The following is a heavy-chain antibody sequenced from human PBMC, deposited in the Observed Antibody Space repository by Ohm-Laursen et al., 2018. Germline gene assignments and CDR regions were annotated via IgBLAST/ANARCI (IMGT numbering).Heavy chain of an antibody. D-gene: IGHD4-11*01. Sequence: SLRLSCAASGFTFDDYAMHWVRQAPGKGLEWVSGISWNSGSIGYADSVKGRFTISRDNAKNSLYLQMNSLRAEDTALYYCAKDSTVTPCGMDVWGQGTTVTVSS. CDR2: ISWNSGSI. J-gene: IGHJ6*02. CDR3: AKDSTVTPCGMDV. CDR1: GFTFDDYA. V-gene: IGHV3-9*01.